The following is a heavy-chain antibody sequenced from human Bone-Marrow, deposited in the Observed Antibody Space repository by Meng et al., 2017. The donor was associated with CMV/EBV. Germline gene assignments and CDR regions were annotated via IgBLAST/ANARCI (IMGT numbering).Heavy chain of an antibody. D-gene: IGHD3-22*01. CDR2: ISYNGSNK. J-gene: IGHJ4*02. Sequence: SGFYFSSYAMEWVRQAPGEGLEWVAIISYNGSNKCYADSVKGRFTISRDNSRNTLYLQVNSLRAEDTAVYYCAREYYDTNGHTSGLDYWGQGTLVTVSS. CDR1: GFYFSSYA. CDR3: AREYYDTNGHTSGLDY. V-gene: IGHV3-30*04.